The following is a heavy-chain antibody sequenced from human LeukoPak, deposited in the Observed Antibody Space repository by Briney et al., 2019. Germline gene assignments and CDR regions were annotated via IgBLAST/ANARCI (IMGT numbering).Heavy chain of an antibody. CDR2: IYHSGST. D-gene: IGHD5-12*01. J-gene: IGHJ6*03. CDR3: AGCYSGYVKFYYYYMDV. V-gene: IGHV4-38-2*02. Sequence: SETLSLTCTVSGYSISSGYYWGWIRQPPGKGLEWIGNIYHSGSTYYSPSLKSRVTISVDTSKNQFSLKLSSVTAADTAVYYCAGCYSGYVKFYYYYMDVWGKGTTVTVSS. CDR1: GYSISSGYY.